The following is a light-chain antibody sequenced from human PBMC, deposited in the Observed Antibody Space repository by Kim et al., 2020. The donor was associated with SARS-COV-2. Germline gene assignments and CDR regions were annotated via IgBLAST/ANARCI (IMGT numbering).Light chain of an antibody. V-gene: IGKV1-9*01. CDR2: AAS. CDR3: QQLNSYPLT. Sequence: ASVGDRVTITCRASQGIGSYLAWYQQRPGRAPKLLICAASTLESGVPSRFSGSGSGTEFTLTISSLQPEDFATYYCQQLNSYPLTFGGGTKLEI. J-gene: IGKJ4*01. CDR1: QGIGSY.